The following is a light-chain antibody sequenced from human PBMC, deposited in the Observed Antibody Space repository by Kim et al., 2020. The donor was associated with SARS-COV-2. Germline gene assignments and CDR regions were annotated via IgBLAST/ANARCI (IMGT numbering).Light chain of an antibody. CDR3: QQYNDWPPGDT. CDR1: QTISSY. CDR2: DAS. Sequence: SPGERATLSCRASQTISSYLAWYQQKPGQAPRLLIYDASTRATGIPARFSGSGSGTEFTLTISSLQSEDFAIYYCQQYNDWPPGDTFGQGTKLAIK. J-gene: IGKJ2*01. V-gene: IGKV3-15*01.